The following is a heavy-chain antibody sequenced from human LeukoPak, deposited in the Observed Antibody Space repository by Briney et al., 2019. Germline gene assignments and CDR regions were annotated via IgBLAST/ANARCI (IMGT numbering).Heavy chain of an antibody. CDR1: GGSISSSSYY. Sequence: SETLSLTCTVSGGSISSSSYYWGWIRQPPGKGLEWIGSIYYSGSTYYNPSLKSRVTISVDTSKNQFSLKLSSVTAADTAMYFCAREIRVATRRFDYWGRGTLLTVSS. D-gene: IGHD6-6*01. J-gene: IGHJ4*02. CDR3: AREIRVATRRFDY. V-gene: IGHV4-39*07. CDR2: IYYSGST.